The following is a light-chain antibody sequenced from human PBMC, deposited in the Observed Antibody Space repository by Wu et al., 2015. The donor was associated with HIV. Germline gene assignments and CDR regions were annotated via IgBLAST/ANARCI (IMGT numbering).Light chain of an antibody. CDR3: QQLNNYPIT. V-gene: IGKV1-17*03. J-gene: IGKJ5*01. Sequence: DIQMTQSPSVKSASVGDSVTITCRASQDISNYLAWFQQKPGKVPKRLIYGASNLQSGVPSRFGGSGSGTEFTLTISNLQSEDFATYYCQQLNNYPITFGQGTRLDIK. CDR1: QDISNY. CDR2: GAS.